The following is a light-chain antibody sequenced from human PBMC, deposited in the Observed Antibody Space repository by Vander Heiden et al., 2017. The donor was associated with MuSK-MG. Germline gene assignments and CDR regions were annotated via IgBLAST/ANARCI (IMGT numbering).Light chain of an antibody. CDR2: AAS. CDR3: QKYNSAPPT. J-gene: IGKJ4*02. V-gene: IGKV1-27*01. Sequence: DIQMTQSPSSLSASVGDRVTIPCRARQGISNYLAWYQQKPGKVPKLLIYAASTLQSGVPSRFSGSGSGTDFTLTSSSLQPEDVATYYCQKYNSAPPTFGGGTKVEIK. CDR1: QGISNY.